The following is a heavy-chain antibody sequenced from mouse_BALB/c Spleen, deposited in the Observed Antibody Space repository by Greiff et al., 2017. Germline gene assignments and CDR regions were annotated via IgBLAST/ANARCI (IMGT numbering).Heavy chain of an antibody. CDR3: AGRITTTETQYYFDY. J-gene: IGHJ2*02. CDR1: GYTFTDYA. Sequence: VQLLQSGPGLVRPGVSVKISCTGSGYTFTDYAMYWVQQSHAKSLEWIGVISTYSGNTNYNQKFKGKVTMTVDKSSSTAYMELASMTSEDAAIYYYAGRITTTETQYYFDYWGQGTSLTVSS. V-gene: IGHV1S137*01. D-gene: IGHD2-4*01. CDR2: ISTYSGNT.